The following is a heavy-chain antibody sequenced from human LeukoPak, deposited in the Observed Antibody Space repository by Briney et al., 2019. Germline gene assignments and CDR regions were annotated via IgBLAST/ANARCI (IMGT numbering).Heavy chain of an antibody. CDR2: INPNSGGT. V-gene: IGHV1-2*02. J-gene: IGHJ5*02. D-gene: IGHD1-1*01. Sequence: ASVKVSCKASGYTFTGYYMHWVRQAPGQGLEWMGWINPNSGGTNYEQKFQGRVTITRDTSMSTDYMELSRLRSDDTAVYYCARVTLYPNWNDGIWFDPWGQGTLVTVSS. CDR1: GYTFTGYY. CDR3: ARVTLYPNWNDGIWFDP.